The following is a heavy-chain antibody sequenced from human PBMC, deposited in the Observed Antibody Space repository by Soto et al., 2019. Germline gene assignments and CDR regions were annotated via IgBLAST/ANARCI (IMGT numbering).Heavy chain of an antibody. CDR3: AREGYGSHWYGVGSDY. V-gene: IGHV1-46*01. CDR1: GYTFTSYY. D-gene: IGHD6-13*01. Sequence: QVQLVQSGAEVKKPGASVKVSCKASGYTFTSYYMHWVRQAPGQGLEWMGVINPSGGSTSYAQKFPEGVTRTRDTSTSTVYMGRSSLRSGDTAVYYCAREGYGSHWYGVGSDYWGQGTRVTVSS. J-gene: IGHJ4*02. CDR2: INPSGGST.